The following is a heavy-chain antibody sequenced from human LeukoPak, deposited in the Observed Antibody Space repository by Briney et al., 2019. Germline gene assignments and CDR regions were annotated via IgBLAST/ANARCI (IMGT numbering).Heavy chain of an antibody. J-gene: IGHJ4*02. Sequence: PGGSLRLSCAASGFTFSSYAMSWVRQAPGKGLEWVSAISGGGGSTSYADSVEGRFTISRDNSKNTLYLQMNSLRAEDTAVYYCAKDSSTVTTPDYWGQGTLVTVSS. D-gene: IGHD4-17*01. V-gene: IGHV3-23*01. CDR3: AKDSSTVTTPDY. CDR2: ISGGGGST. CDR1: GFTFSSYA.